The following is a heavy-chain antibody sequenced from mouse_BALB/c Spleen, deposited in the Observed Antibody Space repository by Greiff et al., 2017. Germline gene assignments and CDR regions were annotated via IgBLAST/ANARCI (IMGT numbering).Heavy chain of an antibody. CDR1: GFTFSSYA. J-gene: IGHJ1*01. CDR2: ISSGGST. CDR3: AREDFDV. V-gene: IGHV5-6-5*01. Sequence: DVKLVESGGGLVKPGGSLKLSCAASGFTFSSYAMSWVRQTPEKRLEWVASISSGGSTYYPDSVKGRFTISRDNARNILYLQMSSLRSEDTAMYYCAREDFDVWGAGTTVTVSS.